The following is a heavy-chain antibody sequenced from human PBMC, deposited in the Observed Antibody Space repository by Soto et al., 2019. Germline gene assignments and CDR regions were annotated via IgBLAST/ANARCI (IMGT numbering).Heavy chain of an antibody. CDR2: ISWNSGSI. D-gene: IGHD6-13*01. Sequence: PGGSLRLSCAASGFTFDDYAMHWVRQAPGKGLEWVSGISWNSGSIGYADSVKGRFTIPRDNAKNSLYLQMNSLRAEDTALYYCAKAAGYSSSWAHYYYGMDVWGQGTTVTVSS. CDR3: AKAAGYSSSWAHYYYGMDV. CDR1: GFTFDDYA. V-gene: IGHV3-9*01. J-gene: IGHJ6*02.